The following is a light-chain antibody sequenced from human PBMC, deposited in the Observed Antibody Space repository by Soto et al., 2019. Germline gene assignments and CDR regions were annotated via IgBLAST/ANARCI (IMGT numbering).Light chain of an antibody. Sequence: PMTQSPSSLSASVGARVTITCRASQSIGKHLNWYQQKHGTAPKFLIYAASNLQSGVPSRFSGIESGTDLTLTVNSLQPEDGATYYCQQGYTSAITFGQGTRLEI. V-gene: IGKV1-39*01. CDR2: AAS. CDR3: QQGYTSAIT. CDR1: QSIGKH. J-gene: IGKJ5*01.